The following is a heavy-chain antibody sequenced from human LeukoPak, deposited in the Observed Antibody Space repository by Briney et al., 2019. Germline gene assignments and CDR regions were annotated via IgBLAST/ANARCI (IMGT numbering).Heavy chain of an antibody. D-gene: IGHD1-26*01. CDR1: GFTFSSYW. J-gene: IGHJ4*02. CDR2: INSDGSST. CDR3: ARDRIVGTSFDF. Sequence: GGSLRLSCAASGFTFSSYWMHWVRQAPGKGLVWVSRINSDGSSTSYADSVKGRFTISRDNAKNTVYLQMNSLRVEDTAVYYYARDRIVGTSFDFWGQGILVTVSS. V-gene: IGHV3-74*01.